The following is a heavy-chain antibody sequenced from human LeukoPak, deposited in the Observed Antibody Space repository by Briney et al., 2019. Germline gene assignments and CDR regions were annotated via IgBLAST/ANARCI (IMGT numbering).Heavy chain of an antibody. V-gene: IGHV3-33*01. CDR1: GFTFRVYA. D-gene: IGHD3-3*01. J-gene: IGHJ6*02. Sequence: GGSLRLSCAASGFTFRVYAMHGVRQTPAKGLEGVAVIWSDENNKHYADSVKGRFTISRDNPKNTVYLQMNSLRVEDTALYYCARGAEFWDAQPDYYNGVDVWGQGTTVTVSS. CDR3: ARGAEFWDAQPDYYNGVDV. CDR2: IWSDENNK.